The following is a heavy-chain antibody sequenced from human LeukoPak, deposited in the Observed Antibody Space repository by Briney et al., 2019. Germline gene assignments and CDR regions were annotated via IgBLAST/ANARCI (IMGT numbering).Heavy chain of an antibody. D-gene: IGHD6-13*01. CDR3: ARVGAAAGGVYFDY. J-gene: IGHJ4*02. CDR2: ISHSISYT. V-gene: IGHV3-11*05. Sequence: KPGGSLRLSCAASGFTFSDYYMSWVRQAPGKGLEWVSYISHSISYTTYADSVKGRFTVSRDNAKNSLYLQMNSLRAEDTAVYYCARVGAAAGGVYFDYWGQGTLVTVSS. CDR1: GFTFSDYY.